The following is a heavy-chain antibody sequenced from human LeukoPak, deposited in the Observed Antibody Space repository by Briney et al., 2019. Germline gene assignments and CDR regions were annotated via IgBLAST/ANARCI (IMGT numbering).Heavy chain of an antibody. CDR1: GFTVSSNY. J-gene: IGHJ4*02. V-gene: IGHV3-66*01. Sequence: PGGSLRLSCAASGFTVSSNYMSWVRQAPGKGLEWVSVIYSGGSTYYADSVKGRFTLSRDNSKNTLYLQMNSLRAEDTAVYYCARGPYSSNWYVDYWGQGTLVTVAS. CDR3: ARGPYSSNWYVDY. CDR2: IYSGGST. D-gene: IGHD6-13*01.